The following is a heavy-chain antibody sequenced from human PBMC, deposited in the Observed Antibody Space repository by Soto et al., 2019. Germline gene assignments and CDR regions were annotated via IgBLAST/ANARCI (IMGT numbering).Heavy chain of an antibody. CDR2: ISYDETNR. CDR1: GFTFSDYG. J-gene: IGHJ4*02. Sequence: QVQLVESGGGVVQPGRSLRLSCAASGFTFSDYGMQWVRQAPGKGLEWVALISYDETNRYYADSVKGRFTISRDNSRNTLFLKRNSLGAEDTVVFYGPTAVVYSGGPPHHGARGPLVPVS. CDR3: PTAVVYSGGPPHH. D-gene: IGHD6-19*01. V-gene: IGHV3-30*03.